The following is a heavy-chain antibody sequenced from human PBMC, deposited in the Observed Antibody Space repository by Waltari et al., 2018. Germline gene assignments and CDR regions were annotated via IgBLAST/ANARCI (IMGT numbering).Heavy chain of an antibody. Sequence: EVQLVESGGGLVQPGGSLRLSCAASGFTFSSYSMNWVRQAPGKGLEWVSYISSSSSTIYYADSVKGRFTISRDNAKNSLYLQMNSLRAEDTAVYYCADLRNPYGMDVWGQGTTVTVSS. CDR2: ISSSSSTI. D-gene: IGHD3-3*01. V-gene: IGHV3-48*01. CDR1: GFTFSSYS. J-gene: IGHJ6*02. CDR3: ADLRNPYGMDV.